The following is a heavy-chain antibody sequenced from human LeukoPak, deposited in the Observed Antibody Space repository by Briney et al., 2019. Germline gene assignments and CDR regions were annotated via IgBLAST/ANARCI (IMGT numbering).Heavy chain of an antibody. V-gene: IGHV1-2*02. Sequence: ASVKVSCKASGYTFTGYYMHWVRQAPGQGLEWMGWINPNSGSTNYAQKFQGRVTMTRDTSISTAYMELSRLRSDDTAVYYCARDLKLSRLLWFRELLSKVAYYFDYWGQGTLVTVSS. CDR1: GYTFTGYY. CDR2: INPNSGST. D-gene: IGHD3-10*01. J-gene: IGHJ4*02. CDR3: ARDLKLSRLLWFRELLSKVAYYFDY.